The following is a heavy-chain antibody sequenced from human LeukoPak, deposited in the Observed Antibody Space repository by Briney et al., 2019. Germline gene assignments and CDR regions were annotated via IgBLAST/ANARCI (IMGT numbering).Heavy chain of an antibody. CDR2: INHSGST. Sequence: SETLSLTCAVYGGSFSGYYWSWIRQPPGKGREWIGEINHSGSTNYNPSLKSRVTISVDTSKNQFSLKLSSVTAADTAVYYCARRGVVPAANVWGQGTLVTVSS. J-gene: IGHJ4*02. CDR3: ARRGVVPAANV. CDR1: GGSFSGYY. V-gene: IGHV4-34*01. D-gene: IGHD2-2*01.